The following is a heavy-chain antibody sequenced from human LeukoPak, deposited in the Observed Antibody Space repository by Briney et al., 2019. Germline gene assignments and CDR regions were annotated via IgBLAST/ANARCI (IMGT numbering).Heavy chain of an antibody. Sequence: PAETLSLTCGVSDYSIRSGYYWGWIRQSPGRGLDWIGTIHHSGSTYYNPSLKSRVTISVDTSKNQFSLKLNSVTAADTAVYYCARGASSISGRPGYVHSWGQGALVTVSS. CDR3: ARGASSISGRPGYVHS. V-gene: IGHV4-38-2*01. CDR1: DYSIRSGYY. CDR2: IHHSGST. J-gene: IGHJ4*02. D-gene: IGHD6-6*01.